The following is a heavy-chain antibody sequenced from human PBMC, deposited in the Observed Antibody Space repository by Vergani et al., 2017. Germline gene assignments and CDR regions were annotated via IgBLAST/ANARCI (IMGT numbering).Heavy chain of an antibody. CDR1: GYTFSNYY. V-gene: IGHV1-46*03. Sequence: QVQVVQSGAEVKKSGASVKDSCKTSGYTFSNYYLHLVRQAPGQGLEWMGIINPSGGHTNYAQKLQGRVTMTSDTSTSTVYMELSSLRSEDTAIYYCARGDYGILTGYGYWGQGTLVTVSA. CDR3: ARGDYGILTGYGY. J-gene: IGHJ4*02. CDR2: INPSGGHT. D-gene: IGHD3-9*01.